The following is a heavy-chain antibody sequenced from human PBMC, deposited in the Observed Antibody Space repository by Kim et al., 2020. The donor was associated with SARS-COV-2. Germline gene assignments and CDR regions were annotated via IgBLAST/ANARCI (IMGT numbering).Heavy chain of an antibody. J-gene: IGHJ6*02. V-gene: IGHV4-59*08. D-gene: IGHD4-17*01. CDR3: ARQFYGDYRGGYYYYGMDV. Sequence: SRVTISVDTSKTQFSLKLSSVTAADTAVYYCARQFYGDYRGGYYYYGMDVWGQGTTVTVSS.